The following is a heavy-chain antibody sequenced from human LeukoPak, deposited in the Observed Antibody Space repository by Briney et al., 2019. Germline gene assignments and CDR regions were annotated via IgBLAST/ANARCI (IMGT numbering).Heavy chain of an antibody. Sequence: SGPTLVNPTQTLTLTCTFSGFVLSTSGVGVGWIRQPPGKALVCLALIYWDDDKRYSPCLKTRLTITKDTSRNQVVLTMTNMDPVDTATYYCAHRLRGYNWNDGIFDYWGQGTLVTVSS. CDR3: AHRLRGYNWNDGIFDY. CDR2: IYWDDDK. V-gene: IGHV2-5*02. D-gene: IGHD1-1*01. J-gene: IGHJ4*02. CDR1: GFVLSTSGVG.